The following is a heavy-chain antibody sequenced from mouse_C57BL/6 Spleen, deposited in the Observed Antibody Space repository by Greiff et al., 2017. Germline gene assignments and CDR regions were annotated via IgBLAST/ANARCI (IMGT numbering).Heavy chain of an antibody. D-gene: IGHD1-1*01. CDR1: GYTFTEYT. V-gene: IGHV1-62-2*01. Sequence: QVHVKQSGAELVKPGASVKLSCKASGYTFTEYTIHWVKQRSGQGLEWIGWFYPGSGSIKYNEKFKDKATLTADKSSSTVYMELSRLTSEDSAVXFCARHGYYGSSYYAMDYWGQGTSVTVAS. CDR2: FYPGSGSI. CDR3: ARHGYYGSSYYAMDY. J-gene: IGHJ4*01.